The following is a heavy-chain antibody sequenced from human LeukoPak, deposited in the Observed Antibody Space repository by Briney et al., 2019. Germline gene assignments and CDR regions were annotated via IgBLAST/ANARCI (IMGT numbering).Heavy chain of an antibody. CDR2: INPNSGGT. J-gene: IGHJ5*02. CDR1: GYTFTGYY. Sequence: ASVKVSCKASGYTFTGYYMHWVRQAPGQGLEWMGWINPNSGGTNYAQRFQGRVTTTRDTSINTAYMELSRLRSDDTAVYYCARGIVPAAISPGVWFDPWGQGTLVTVSS. D-gene: IGHD2-2*01. CDR3: ARGIVPAAISPGVWFDP. V-gene: IGHV1-2*02.